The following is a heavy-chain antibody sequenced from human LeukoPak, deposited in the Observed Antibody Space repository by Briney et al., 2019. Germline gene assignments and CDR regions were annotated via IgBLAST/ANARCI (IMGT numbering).Heavy chain of an antibody. J-gene: IGHJ4*02. V-gene: IGHV3-23*01. CDR2: ISGSADST. D-gene: IGHD3-22*01. CDR1: GFTFSNYA. Sequence: PGGSLRLSCVASGFTFSNYALGWVRQAPGKGLEWVSTISGSADSTYYADSVKGRFTISRDNSKNTLYLQMNSLRAEDTAVYFCANGAPPPYYHHDSGYTDYWGQGTLVTVSS. CDR3: ANGAPPPYYHHDSGYTDY.